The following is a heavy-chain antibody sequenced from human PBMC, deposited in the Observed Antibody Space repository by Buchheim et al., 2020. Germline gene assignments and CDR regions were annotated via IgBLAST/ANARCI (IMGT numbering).Heavy chain of an antibody. CDR1: GFTVSSNY. Sequence: EVQLVESGGGLVQPGGSLRLSCAASGFTVSSNYMSWVRQAPGKGLEWVSVIYSGGSTYYADSVKGRFTISRDNSKNTLYLQMNSLRAEDTAVYYCARDLGTVTTPVYYYYGMDVWGKGTT. J-gene: IGHJ6*04. CDR2: IYSGGST. V-gene: IGHV3-66*01. D-gene: IGHD4-17*01. CDR3: ARDLGTVTTPVYYYYGMDV.